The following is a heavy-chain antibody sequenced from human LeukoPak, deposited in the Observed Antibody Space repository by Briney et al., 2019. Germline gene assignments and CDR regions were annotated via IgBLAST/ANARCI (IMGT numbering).Heavy chain of an antibody. CDR1: GYTFTSYG. D-gene: IGHD3-9*01. V-gene: IGHV1-18*01. J-gene: IGHJ4*02. Sequence: ASVKVSCKASGYTFTSYGIGWVRQAPGQGLEWMGWISAYNGNTNYAQKLQGRVTMTTDTSTSTAYMELRSLRSDDTAVYYCARSLSDYDILTGYPYYFDYWGQGTLVTVSS. CDR3: ARSLSDYDILTGYPYYFDY. CDR2: ISAYNGNT.